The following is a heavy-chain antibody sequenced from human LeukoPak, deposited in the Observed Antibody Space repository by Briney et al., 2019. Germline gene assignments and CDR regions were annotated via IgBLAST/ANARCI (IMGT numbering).Heavy chain of an antibody. J-gene: IGHJ4*02. D-gene: IGHD6-13*01. Sequence: GGSLRLSCAASGFTFSSYSMNWVRQAPGKGLEWVSSISSSSSYIYYADSVKGRFTISRDNAKNSLYLQMNSLRAEDTAVYYCAKDRSSSWPRSNDYWGQGTLVTASS. CDR3: AKDRSSSWPRSNDY. CDR2: ISSSSSYI. V-gene: IGHV3-21*01. CDR1: GFTFSSYS.